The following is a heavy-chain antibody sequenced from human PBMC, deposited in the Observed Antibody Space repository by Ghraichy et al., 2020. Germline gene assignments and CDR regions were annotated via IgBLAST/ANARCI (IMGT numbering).Heavy chain of an antibody. CDR2: IYYSGST. CDR1: GGSISSGGYY. J-gene: IGHJ4*02. D-gene: IGHD3-10*01. V-gene: IGHV4-31*03. Sequence: SQTISLTCTVSGGSISSGGYYWSWIRQHPGKGLEWIGYIYYSGSTSYNPSLKNRVTISVDTSKNQFSLKLSSVTVADTAVYYCARDASGSYYDYWGQGTLVTVSS. CDR3: ARDASGSYYDY.